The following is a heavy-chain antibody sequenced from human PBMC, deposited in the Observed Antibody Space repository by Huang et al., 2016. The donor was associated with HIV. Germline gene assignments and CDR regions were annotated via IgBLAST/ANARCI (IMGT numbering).Heavy chain of an antibody. CDR3: ARDIAIFGEPLDS. Sequence: QPRLQESGPGLVKPSETLSLTCTVSGVSVTRRPWYWVWVRQSPGKGLEWIASINYDGRPYYKSSLKSRLTTSLDTSKNQFSLKLTSVTAADTAVYFCARDIAIFGEPLDSWGQGTAVTVSS. J-gene: IGHJ4*02. CDR2: INYDGRP. CDR1: GVSVTRRPWY. V-gene: IGHV4-39*01. D-gene: IGHD3-3*01.